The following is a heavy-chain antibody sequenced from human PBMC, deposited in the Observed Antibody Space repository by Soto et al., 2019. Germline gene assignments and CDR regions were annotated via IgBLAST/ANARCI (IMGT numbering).Heavy chain of an antibody. V-gene: IGHV4-30-4*01. J-gene: IGHJ6*02. CDR2: IYYSGST. Sequence: SETLSLTCTVSGGSISSGDYDWSGIRQPQGKGLEWIGYIYYSGSTYYNPSLKSRVTISVDTSKNQFSLKLSSVTAADTAVYYCARGEYQLPLGGDYGMDVWGQGTTVTVSS. D-gene: IGHD2-2*01. CDR1: GGSISSGDYD. CDR3: ARGEYQLPLGGDYGMDV.